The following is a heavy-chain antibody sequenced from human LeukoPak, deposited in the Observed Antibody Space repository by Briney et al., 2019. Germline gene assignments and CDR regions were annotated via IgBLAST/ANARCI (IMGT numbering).Heavy chain of an antibody. J-gene: IGHJ5*02. CDR1: GGTVSSYA. Sequence: SLKVSCKASGGTVSSYAISWVRQAPGQGLEWMGGIIPIFGTANYAQKFQGRVTITTDESTSTAYMELSSLRSEDTAVYYCARGGTDHNWFDPWGQGTLVTVSS. V-gene: IGHV1-69*05. CDR3: ARGGTDHNWFDP. D-gene: IGHD1-1*01. CDR2: IIPIFGTA.